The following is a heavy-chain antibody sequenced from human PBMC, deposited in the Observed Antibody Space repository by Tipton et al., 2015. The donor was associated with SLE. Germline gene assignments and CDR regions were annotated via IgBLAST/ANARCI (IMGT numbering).Heavy chain of an antibody. V-gene: IGHV1-46*01. J-gene: IGHJ6*03. Sequence: QLVQSGAEVRKPGASVKVSCESSRNTFTSFYSQWVRQAPGQGLEWMGIINPSGGSTSYAQKFQGRVTMTRDTSTSTVYMELSSLRSEDTAVYYCASASLRGLSRGYYYYMDVWGKGTTVTVSS. CDR2: INPSGGST. CDR3: ASASLRGLSRGYYYYMDV. CDR1: RNTFTSFY. D-gene: IGHD4/OR15-4a*01.